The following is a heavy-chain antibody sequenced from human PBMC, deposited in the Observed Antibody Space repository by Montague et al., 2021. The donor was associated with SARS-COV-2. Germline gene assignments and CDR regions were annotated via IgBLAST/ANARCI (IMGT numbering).Heavy chain of an antibody. D-gene: IGHD2-2*02. J-gene: IGHJ6*03. Sequence: SETLSLTCTVSGGSISSYYWSWIRQPPGKGLEWIEYIYYSGSTNYNPSLKSRVTISVDTSKNQFSLKLSSVTAADTAVYYCARVGIVVVPAAIVTLSYYYYMDVWGKGTTVTVSS. CDR2: IYYSGST. CDR3: ARVGIVVVPAAIVTLSYYYYMDV. CDR1: GGSISSYY. V-gene: IGHV4-59*08.